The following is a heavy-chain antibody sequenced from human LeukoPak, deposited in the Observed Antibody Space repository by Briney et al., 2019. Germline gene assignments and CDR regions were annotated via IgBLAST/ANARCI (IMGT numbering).Heavy chain of an antibody. CDR1: GFTVSSIH. CDR3: ARGGRGSAAVVAPRSFDI. J-gene: IGHJ3*02. Sequence: GGSLRLSCAASGFTVSSIHMVWVRQAPGKGLEWVSVTYTGGSSYYADSVKGRFIISRDISKNTLYLQMNSLRAEDSALYYCARGGRGSAAVVAPRSFDIWGQGTMVTVSS. V-gene: IGHV3-53*01. D-gene: IGHD3-22*01. CDR2: TYTGGSS.